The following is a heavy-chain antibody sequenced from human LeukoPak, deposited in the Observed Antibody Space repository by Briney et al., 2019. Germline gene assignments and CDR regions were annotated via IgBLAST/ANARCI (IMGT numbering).Heavy chain of an antibody. CDR3: ASSRTPNYYDSSGYYSDY. D-gene: IGHD3-22*01. CDR1: GGTFSSYA. Sequence: SVKVSCKASGGTFSSYAISWVRQAPGQGLEWMGGIIPIFGTANYAQKFQGRVTITADESTSTAYMELSSLRSEDTAVYYCASSRTPNYYDSSGYYSDYWGQGTLVTVSS. CDR2: IIPIFGTA. V-gene: IGHV1-69*13. J-gene: IGHJ4*02.